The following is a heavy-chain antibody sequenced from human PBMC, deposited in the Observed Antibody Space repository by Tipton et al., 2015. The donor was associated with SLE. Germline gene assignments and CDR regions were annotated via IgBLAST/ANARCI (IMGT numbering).Heavy chain of an antibody. V-gene: IGHV4-30-4*01. D-gene: IGHD3-10*01. CDR2: IFYTGQT. CDR3: ARRMVQGVITLNYFDY. Sequence: TLSLTCSVSGDSISDERYHWSWLRQSPGKGLEWIGYIFYTGQTYYNPSLQSQVVISLDTSVSQVSLRLSSVTAADTAVYFCARRMVQGVITLNYFDYWGQGTLVTVSS. J-gene: IGHJ4*02. CDR1: GDSISDERYH.